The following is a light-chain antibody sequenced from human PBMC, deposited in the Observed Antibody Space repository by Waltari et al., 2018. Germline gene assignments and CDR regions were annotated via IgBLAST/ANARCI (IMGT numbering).Light chain of an antibody. CDR3: QQRTNWPRT. Sequence: IVLTQSPATLSLSPGEGATLPCRPSQTISTYLAWYQQKAGQAPRLLIYDASKRDTGIPARFSGSGSGTDFTLTISSLEPEDVALYYCQQRTNWPRTFGQGTKLEIK. CDR2: DAS. J-gene: IGKJ2*02. V-gene: IGKV3-11*01. CDR1: QTISTY.